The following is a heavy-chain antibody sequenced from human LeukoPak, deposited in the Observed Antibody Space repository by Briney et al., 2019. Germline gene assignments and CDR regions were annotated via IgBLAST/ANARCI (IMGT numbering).Heavy chain of an antibody. V-gene: IGHV4-61*01. CDR1: GGSVNSGSYY. CDR2: IYYSGST. D-gene: IGHD5-18*01. Sequence: SETLSLTCTVSGGSVNSGSYYWSWIRQPPGKGLEWIGYIYYSGSTNYNPSLKSRVTISVDTSKNQFSLKLSSVTAADTAVYYCASGYSYGYYYFDYWGQGTLVTVPS. CDR3: ASGYSYGYYYFDY. J-gene: IGHJ4*02.